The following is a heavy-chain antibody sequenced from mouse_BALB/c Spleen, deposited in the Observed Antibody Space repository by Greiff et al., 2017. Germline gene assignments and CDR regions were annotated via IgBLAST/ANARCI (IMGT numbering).Heavy chain of an antibody. CDR3: ASYDGSAAWFAY. CDR2: IDPANGNT. CDR1: GFNIKDTY. V-gene: IGHV14-3*02. J-gene: IGHJ3*01. D-gene: IGHD2-3*01. Sequence: EVQLVESGAELVKPGASVKLSCTASGFNIKDTYMHWVKQRPEQGLEWIGRIDPANGNTKYDPKFQGKATITADTSSNTAYLQLSSLTSEDTAVYYCASYDGSAAWFAYWGQGTLVTVSA.